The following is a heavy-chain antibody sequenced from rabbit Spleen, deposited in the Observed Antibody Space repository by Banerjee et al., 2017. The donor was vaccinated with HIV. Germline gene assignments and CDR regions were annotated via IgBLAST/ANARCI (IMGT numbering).Heavy chain of an antibody. CDR1: GFDFSSSYY. CDR2: IDTSSVNT. V-gene: IGHV1S40*01. CDR3: AREAYTYGDAGYAYGDGMDL. Sequence: QSLEESGGDLVKPGASLTLTCKASGFDFSSSYYMCWVRQAPGKGLELIACIDTSSVNTADATWAKGRFTISKTSSTTVTLQMTNLTAADTATYFCAREAYTYGDAGYAYGDGMDLWGPGTLVSVS. J-gene: IGHJ6*01. D-gene: IGHD6-1*01.